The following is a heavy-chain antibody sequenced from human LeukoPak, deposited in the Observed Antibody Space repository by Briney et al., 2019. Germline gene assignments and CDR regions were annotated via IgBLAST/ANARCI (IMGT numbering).Heavy chain of an antibody. J-gene: IGHJ6*02. V-gene: IGHV4-31*03. CDR3: ARERYYYDSSGYLNYYYYYGMDV. Sequence: SQTLSLTCTVYTGSISSGGSYCSWIRQHPVKGLEWLAYIYYSGGTYYNPFLKSRVTISVDTSKNQFSLKLSSVTAADTAVYYCARERYYYDSSGYLNYYYYYGMDVWGQGTTVTVSS. CDR2: IYYSGGT. CDR1: TGSISSGGSY. D-gene: IGHD3-22*01.